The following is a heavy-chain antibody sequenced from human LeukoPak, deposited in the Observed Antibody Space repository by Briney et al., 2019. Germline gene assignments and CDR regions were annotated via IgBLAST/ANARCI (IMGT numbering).Heavy chain of an antibody. D-gene: IGHD3-22*01. Sequence: SETLSLTCTVSGGSISSYYWSWIRQPPGKGLEWIGYIYYSGSTNYNPSLKSRVTISVDTSKNQFSLKLSPVTAADTAVYYCAREDSSGYFGYWGQGTLVTVSS. CDR1: GGSISSYY. CDR3: AREDSSGYFGY. V-gene: IGHV4-59*01. CDR2: IYYSGST. J-gene: IGHJ4*02.